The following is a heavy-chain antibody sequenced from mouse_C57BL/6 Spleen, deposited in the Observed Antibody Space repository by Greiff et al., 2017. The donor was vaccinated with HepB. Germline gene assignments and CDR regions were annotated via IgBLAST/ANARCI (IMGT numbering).Heavy chain of an antibody. D-gene: IGHD1-1*01. J-gene: IGHJ2*01. Sequence: VQLQQPGAELVMPGASVKLSCKASGYTFTSYWMHWVKQRPGQGLEWIGEIDPSDSYTNYNQKFKGKSTLTVDKSSSTACMQLSSLTSEDSAVYYCARRGNYGSLYFDYWGQGTTLTVSS. CDR2: IDPSDSYT. V-gene: IGHV1-69*01. CDR3: ARRGNYGSLYFDY. CDR1: GYTFTSYW.